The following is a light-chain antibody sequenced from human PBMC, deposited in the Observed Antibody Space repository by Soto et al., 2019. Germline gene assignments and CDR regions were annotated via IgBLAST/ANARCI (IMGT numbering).Light chain of an antibody. Sequence: QSALTQPASVSGSPGQSITISCTGTSSDVGGYNYVSWYQQHPGKAPKLMIYDVSNRPSGVSNRFSCSKSGNTASLTISGIQAEDEADYYCSSYTTSSTLIFGGGTKLTVL. J-gene: IGLJ2*01. CDR2: DVS. V-gene: IGLV2-14*01. CDR1: SSDVGGYNY. CDR3: SSYTTSSTLI.